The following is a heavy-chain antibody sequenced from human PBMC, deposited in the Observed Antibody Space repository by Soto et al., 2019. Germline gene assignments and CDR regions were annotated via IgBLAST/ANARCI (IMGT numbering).Heavy chain of an antibody. Sequence: QVQLVESGGGVVQPGRSLRLSCAASGFTFSSYAMHWVRQAPGTGLEWVAVISYDGSNKYYADSVKGRFTISRDNSKNTLYLQMNSLRAEDTAVYYCAREDSSSPDAFDIWGQGTMVTVSS. CDR2: ISYDGSNK. CDR3: AREDSSSPDAFDI. D-gene: IGHD6-6*01. CDR1: GFTFSSYA. V-gene: IGHV3-30-3*01. J-gene: IGHJ3*02.